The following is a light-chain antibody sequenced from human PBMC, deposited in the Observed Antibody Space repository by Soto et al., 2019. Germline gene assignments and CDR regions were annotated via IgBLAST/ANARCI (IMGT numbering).Light chain of an antibody. CDR3: QQYNSYQWT. J-gene: IGKJ1*01. V-gene: IGKV1-5*03. CDR1: QSISSW. Sequence: DIQMTQSPSTLSASVGDRVTITCRASQSISSWLAWYQQNPGKAPKLLIYKASSLESGVPSRFSGSGSGTEFTLTISSLQPDDFATYYCQQYNSYQWTFGQGTKVEIK. CDR2: KAS.